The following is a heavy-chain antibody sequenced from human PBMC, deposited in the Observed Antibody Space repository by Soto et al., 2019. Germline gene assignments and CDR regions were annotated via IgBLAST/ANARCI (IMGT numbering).Heavy chain of an antibody. CDR3: AKGRTTVTIGVKSDYYYMDV. J-gene: IGHJ6*03. V-gene: IGHV3-30*18. D-gene: IGHD4-17*01. CDR1: GFTFSSYG. Sequence: GGSLRLSCAASGFTFSSYGMHWVRQAPGKGLEWVAVISYDGSNKYYADSVKGRFTISRDNSKNTLYLQMNSLRAEDTAVYYCAKGRTTVTIGVKSDYYYMDVWGKGTTVTVSS. CDR2: ISYDGSNK.